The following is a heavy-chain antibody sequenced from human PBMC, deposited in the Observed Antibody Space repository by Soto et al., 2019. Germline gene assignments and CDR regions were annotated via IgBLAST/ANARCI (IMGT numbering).Heavy chain of an antibody. CDR2: ISYDGINK. CDR3: AKDSEQWLDQTFDY. D-gene: IGHD6-19*01. J-gene: IGHJ4*02. CDR1: GFTFSSYC. Sequence: PGGSLRLSCAASGFTFSSYCMHWVRQAPGKGLEWVAVISYDGINKYYADSVKGRFTISRDNSKNTLYLQMNSLRAEDTAVYYCAKDSEQWLDQTFDYLGQRTLVTVSP. V-gene: IGHV3-30*18.